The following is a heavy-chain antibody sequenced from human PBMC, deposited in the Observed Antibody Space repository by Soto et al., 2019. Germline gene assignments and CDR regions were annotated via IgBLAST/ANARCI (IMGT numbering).Heavy chain of an antibody. Sequence: PGGSLRLSCVASGFTFSSYAMSWVRQAPGKGLEWVSAISGSGGSTYYADSVKGRFTISRDNSKNTLYLQMNSLRAEDTAVYYSATAPVLDTAMVEEYYYYGMDVWGQGTTVTVSS. CDR3: ATAPVLDTAMVEEYYYYGMDV. CDR1: GFTFSSYA. V-gene: IGHV3-23*01. D-gene: IGHD5-18*01. CDR2: ISGSGGST. J-gene: IGHJ6*02.